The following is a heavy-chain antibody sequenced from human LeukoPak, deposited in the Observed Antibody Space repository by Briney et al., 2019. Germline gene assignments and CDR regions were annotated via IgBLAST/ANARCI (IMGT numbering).Heavy chain of an antibody. CDR2: IIPILGIA. J-gene: IGHJ6*02. V-gene: IGHV1-69*04. D-gene: IGHD7-27*01. CDR3: ARELTGAHYYYYGMDV. Sequence: GASVKVSCKASGGTFSSYAISWVRQAPGQGLEWMGRIIPILGIANYAQKFQGRVTITADKSTSTAYMELSSLRSEDTAVYYCARELTGAHYYYYGMDVWGQGTTVTVSS. CDR1: GGTFSSYA.